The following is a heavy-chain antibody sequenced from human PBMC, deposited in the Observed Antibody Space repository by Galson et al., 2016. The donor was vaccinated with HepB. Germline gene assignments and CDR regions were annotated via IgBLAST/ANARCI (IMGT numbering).Heavy chain of an antibody. J-gene: IGHJ4*02. CDR3: ARERWGGYLDS. CDR2: VSFDGTNE. Sequence: SLRLSCAASGFTFMTYTLYWVRQAPGKGLEAVAVVSFDGTNEYYAESVRGRFIISRDNSESTQYLEMNSLRPEDTAVYYCARERWGGYLDSWGRGTLVTFSS. D-gene: IGHD1-26*01. V-gene: IGHV3-30*04. CDR1: GFTFMTYT.